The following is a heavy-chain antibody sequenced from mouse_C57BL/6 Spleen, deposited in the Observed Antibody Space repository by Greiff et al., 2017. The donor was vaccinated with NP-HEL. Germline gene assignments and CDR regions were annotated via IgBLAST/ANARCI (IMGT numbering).Heavy chain of an antibody. CDR2: INYDGSST. V-gene: IGHV5-16*01. D-gene: IGHD1-1*01. J-gene: IGHJ1*03. Sequence: EVMLVESEGGLVQPGSSMKLSCTASGFTFSDYYMAWVRQVPEKGLEWVANINYDGSSTYYLASLKSRFIISRDNAKNILYLQMSSLKSEDTATYYCARDGDYGSTWYFDVWGTGTTVTVSS. CDR3: ARDGDYGSTWYFDV. CDR1: GFTFSDYY.